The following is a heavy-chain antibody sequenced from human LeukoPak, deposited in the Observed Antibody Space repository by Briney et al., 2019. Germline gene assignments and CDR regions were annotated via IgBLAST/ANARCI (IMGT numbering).Heavy chain of an antibody. D-gene: IGHD1-26*01. CDR3: ARLVRSFPSFYYYYYMDV. J-gene: IGHJ6*03. CDR2: INHSGST. V-gene: IGHV4-34*01. CDR1: GGSFSGYY. Sequence: PSETLSLTCAVYGGSFSGYYWSWIRQPPGKGLEWIGEINHSGSTNYNPSLKSRVTISVDTSKNQFSLKLSSVTAADTAVYYCARLVRSFPSFYYYYYMDVWGKGTTVTVSS.